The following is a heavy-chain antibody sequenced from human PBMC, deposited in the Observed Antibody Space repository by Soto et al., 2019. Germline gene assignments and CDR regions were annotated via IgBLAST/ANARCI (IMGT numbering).Heavy chain of an antibody. CDR1: GGSISGYY. V-gene: IGHV4-59*08. D-gene: IGHD6-13*01. J-gene: IGHJ4*02. Sequence: SETLSLTCTVSGGSISGYYWSWIRQPPGKGLEWIGYMYNTGSTYYNPSLKSRVTISVDTSKNQFSLKLNSVTAADTAVYYCARLSIAAAGTRYFDYWGQGTLVTVSS. CDR2: MYNTGST. CDR3: ARLSIAAAGTRYFDY.